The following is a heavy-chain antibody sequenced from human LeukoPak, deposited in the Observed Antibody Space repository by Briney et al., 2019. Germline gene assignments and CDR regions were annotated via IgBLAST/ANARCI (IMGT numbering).Heavy chain of an antibody. CDR3: AKSPVSSCRGSFCYPFDY. J-gene: IGHJ4*02. D-gene: IGHD2-15*01. CDR2: INSYGSST. Sequence: GGSLRLSCAASGFTFSNHWMHWVRQAPGKGLVWVSRINSYGSSTSYADSVKGRFTISRDNAKNTLYLQMNTLRAEDTAVYFCAKSPVSSCRGSFCYPFDYWGQGNLVTVSS. V-gene: IGHV3-74*01. CDR1: GFTFSNHW.